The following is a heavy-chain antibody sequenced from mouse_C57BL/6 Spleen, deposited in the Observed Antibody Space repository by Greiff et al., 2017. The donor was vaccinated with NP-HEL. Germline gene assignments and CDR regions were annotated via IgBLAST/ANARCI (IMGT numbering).Heavy chain of an antibody. CDR2: IDPSDSYT. J-gene: IGHJ3*01. CDR1: GYTFTSYW. V-gene: IGHV1-69*01. D-gene: IGHD2-4*01. Sequence: VQLQQPGAELVMPGASVKLSCKASGYTFTSYWMHWVKQRPGQGLEWIGEIDPSDSYTNYNQKFKGKSTLTVDKSSSTAYMQLSSLTSEDSAVYYCAAGYDYDWFAYWGQGTLVTVSA. CDR3: AAGYDYDWFAY.